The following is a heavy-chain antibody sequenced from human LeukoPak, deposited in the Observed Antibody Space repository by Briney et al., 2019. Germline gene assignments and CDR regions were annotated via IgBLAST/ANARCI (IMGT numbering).Heavy chain of an antibody. D-gene: IGHD1-1*01. CDR3: ARKGAAGTGFDY. V-gene: IGHV4-39*07. J-gene: IGHJ4*02. CDR2: ICYSGIT. CDR1: GDSINSRSYY. Sequence: SETLSLTCTVSGDSINSRSYYWGWIRQPPGKGLEWIGSICYSGITYYNPSLKSRVTISVDTSENQFSLRLISVTAADTAVYFCARKGAAGTGFDYWGQGTQVTVSS.